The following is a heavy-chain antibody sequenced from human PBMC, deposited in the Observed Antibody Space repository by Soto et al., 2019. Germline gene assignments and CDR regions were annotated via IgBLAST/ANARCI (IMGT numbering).Heavy chain of an antibody. CDR3: AELGGGVAGTGEAFDY. J-gene: IGHJ4*02. V-gene: IGHV1-69*12. D-gene: IGHD6-19*01. CDR2: IIPIFGTA. CDR1: GGTFSSYA. Sequence: QVQLVQSGAEVKKPGSSVKVSCKASGGTFSSYAISWVRQAPGQGLEWMGGIIPIFGTANYAQKFQGRVTITGDESTSTAYMELSSLRSEDTAVYYCAELGGGVAGTGEAFDYWGQGTLVTVSS.